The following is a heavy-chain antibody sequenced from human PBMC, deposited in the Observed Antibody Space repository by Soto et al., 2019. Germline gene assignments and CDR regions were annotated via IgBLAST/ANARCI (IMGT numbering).Heavy chain of an antibody. CDR1: GGTFRRYA. D-gene: IGHD1-1*01. CDR2: IIPIFGTA. Sequence: GAEVLVSSTATGGTFRRYAFGWVRKAPGQGLEWMGGIIPIFGTANYAQKFQGRVTITADESTSTAYMELSSLRSEDTAVYYCASRNEVSWYTDLCGRGPLVTLPS. J-gene: IGHJ2*01. CDR3: ASRNEVSWYTDL. V-gene: IGHV1-69*01.